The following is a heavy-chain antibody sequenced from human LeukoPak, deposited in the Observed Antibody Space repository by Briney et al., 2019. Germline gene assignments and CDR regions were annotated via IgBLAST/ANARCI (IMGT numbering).Heavy chain of an antibody. CDR1: GGSISSYY. J-gene: IGHJ4*02. Sequence: PSETLSLTCTVSGGSISSYYWSWIRQPPGKGLEWIGGINHSGSPNYIPSLKNRVTISLDTSKNQFSLRLNSVTAADTAVYYCARVASSHWYFSRAKYYFDYWGQGTLVTVSS. D-gene: IGHD2-2*01. CDR2: INHSGSP. CDR3: ARVASSHWYFSRAKYYFDY. V-gene: IGHV4-34*01.